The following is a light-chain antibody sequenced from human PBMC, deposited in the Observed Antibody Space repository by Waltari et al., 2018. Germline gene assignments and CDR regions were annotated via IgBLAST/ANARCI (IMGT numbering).Light chain of an antibody. CDR2: GVS. CDR1: SSDVGTYAS. V-gene: IGLV2-14*01. CDR3: SSYTGSSTLVI. Sequence: QSALTQTASVSGSPGQSITISCTGSSSDVGTYASVSWYQHHPGKAPNLIIYGVSNRPSGVSNRFSGSKSGNTASLTISGVQAEDEADYYCSSYTGSSTLVIFGGGTKLTVL. J-gene: IGLJ2*01.